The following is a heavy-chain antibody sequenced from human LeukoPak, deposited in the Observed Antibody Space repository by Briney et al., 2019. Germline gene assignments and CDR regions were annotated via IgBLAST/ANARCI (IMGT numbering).Heavy chain of an antibody. CDR3: ARAILSGYPDS. Sequence: SETLSLTCTVSGGSISSSSYYWGWIRQPPGKGLEWIGSIYYSGSTYYNPSLKSRVTISVDTSKNQFSLKLSSVTAADTAVYYCARAILSGYPDSWGQGTLVIVFS. CDR1: GGSISSSSYY. J-gene: IGHJ4*02. V-gene: IGHV4-39*07. CDR2: IYYSGST. D-gene: IGHD3-3*01.